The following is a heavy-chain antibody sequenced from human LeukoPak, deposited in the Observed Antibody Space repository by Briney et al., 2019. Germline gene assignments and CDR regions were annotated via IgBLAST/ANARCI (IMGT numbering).Heavy chain of an antibody. CDR3: ARSYYGDYEDF. Sequence: TGGSLRLSCAASGFTSSTYWIHWVRQAPGKGLMWVSRIYSDGSSTSYADSVKGRFTISRDNAKNTVYLHMNSLKVEDTAVYYCARSYYGDYEDFWGQGTLVAVSS. CDR2: IYSDGSST. J-gene: IGHJ4*02. V-gene: IGHV3-74*01. CDR1: GFTSSTYW. D-gene: IGHD4-17*01.